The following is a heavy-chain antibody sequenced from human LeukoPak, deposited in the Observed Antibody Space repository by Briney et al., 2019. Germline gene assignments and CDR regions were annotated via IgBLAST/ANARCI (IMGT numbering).Heavy chain of an antibody. J-gene: IGHJ4*02. D-gene: IGHD3-10*01. CDR1: GGSISSYY. V-gene: IGHV4-59*12. CDR2: IYYSGST. Sequence: SETLSLTCTVSGGSISSYYWSWIRQPPGKGLEWIGYIYYSGSTNYNPSLESRVTISVDTSKNQFSLKLSSVTAADTAVYYCARVRYGSGSYYFFDYWGQGTLVTVSS. CDR3: ARVRYGSGSYYFFDY.